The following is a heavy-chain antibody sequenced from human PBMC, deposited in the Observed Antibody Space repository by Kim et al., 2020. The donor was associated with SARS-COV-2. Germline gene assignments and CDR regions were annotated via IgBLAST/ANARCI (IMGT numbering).Heavy chain of an antibody. J-gene: IGHJ4*02. D-gene: IGHD6-19*01. V-gene: IGHV4-39*07. Sequence: PPLKSRVTISVDTSKNQVSLKLSSVTAADTGVYYCARARAYSSGWYFENWGPGTLVTVSS. CDR3: ARARAYSSGWYFEN.